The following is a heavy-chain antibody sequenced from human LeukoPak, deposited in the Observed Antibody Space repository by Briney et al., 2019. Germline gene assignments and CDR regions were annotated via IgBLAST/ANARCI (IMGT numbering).Heavy chain of an antibody. V-gene: IGHV3-21*01. CDR3: ARGDSYYTAMIY. CDR1: GCTFSSYS. CDR2: ISSSSSYI. J-gene: IGHJ4*02. D-gene: IGHD5-18*01. Sequence: GVSLRLSCAASGCTFSSYSMNWVRQAPGKGREWVSSISSSSSYIYYADSVKGRFTISRDNAKNSLYLQMNRLRAEDTAVYYCARGDSYYTAMIYWGQGTLVTVSS.